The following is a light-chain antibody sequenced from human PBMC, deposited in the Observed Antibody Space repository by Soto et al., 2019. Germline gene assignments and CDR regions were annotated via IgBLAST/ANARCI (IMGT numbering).Light chain of an antibody. V-gene: IGLV2-14*01. Sequence: QSALTQPASVSGSPGQSITISCTGTSSDVGAYNYVSWYQQHPGRAPKLMIYEVSSRPSGVSNRFSGSKSDNTASLTVSGLQTEDEADYYCLSYTTSGTFVFGPGTKVTVL. CDR1: SSDVGAYNY. J-gene: IGLJ1*01. CDR2: EVS. CDR3: LSYTTSGTFV.